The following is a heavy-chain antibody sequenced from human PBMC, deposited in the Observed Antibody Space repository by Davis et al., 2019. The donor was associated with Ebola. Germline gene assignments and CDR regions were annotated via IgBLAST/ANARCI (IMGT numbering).Heavy chain of an antibody. Sequence: PGGSLRLSFPPSPFSFFLFAMHWVRQAPGKGLEWVAVISYDGSNKYYADSVKGRFTISRDNSKNTLYLQMNSLRAEDTAVYYCAITSTGQIDNWGNGT. CDR3: AITSTGQIDN. CDR2: ISYDGSNK. V-gene: IGHV3-30-3*01. D-gene: IGHD3-16*01. J-gene: IGHJ4*01. CDR1: PFSFFLFA.